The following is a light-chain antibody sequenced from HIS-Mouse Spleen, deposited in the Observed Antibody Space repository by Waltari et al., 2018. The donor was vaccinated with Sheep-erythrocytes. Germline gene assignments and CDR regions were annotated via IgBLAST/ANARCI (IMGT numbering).Light chain of an antibody. CDR1: QGISSW. J-gene: IGKJ1*01. CDR3: QQANSFPPT. V-gene: IGKV1-12*01. CDR2: AAS. Sequence: DIQMTQSPSSVSASVGARVTITCRASQGISSWLGWYQQKPGKAPKLLIYAASSLQSGVPSRFSGSGSGTDFTLTISSLQTEDFATYYCQQANSFPPTFGQGTKVEIK.